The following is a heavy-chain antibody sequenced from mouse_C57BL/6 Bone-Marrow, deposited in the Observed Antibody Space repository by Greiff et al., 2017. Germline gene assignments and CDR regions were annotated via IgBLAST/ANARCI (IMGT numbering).Heavy chain of an antibody. V-gene: IGHV2-2*01. CDR1: GFSLTSYG. J-gene: IGHJ2*01. D-gene: IGHD2-1*01. CDR2: IWSGGST. Sequence: VQLVESGPGLVQPSQSLSITCTVSGFSLTSYGVHWVRQSPGKGLEWLGVIWSGGSTDYNAAFISRLSISKDNTKSQVFFKMNSLQADDTAIYYCARSTMVTTYYFDYWGQGTTLTVSS. CDR3: ARSTMVTTYYFDY.